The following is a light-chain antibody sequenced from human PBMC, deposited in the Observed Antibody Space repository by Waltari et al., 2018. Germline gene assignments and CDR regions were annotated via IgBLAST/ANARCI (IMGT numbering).Light chain of an antibody. Sequence: QSVLTQPPSVSAAPGQKVTISCSGNGSNIGNNFVSLYPQLPGTAPKLLIYDNNKRPSGIPDRFSGSKSGTSATLGITGLQTGDEADYYCGTWDTDLSVVFGGGTKLTVL. V-gene: IGLV1-51*01. J-gene: IGLJ2*01. CDR3: GTWDTDLSVV. CDR1: GSNIGNNF. CDR2: DNN.